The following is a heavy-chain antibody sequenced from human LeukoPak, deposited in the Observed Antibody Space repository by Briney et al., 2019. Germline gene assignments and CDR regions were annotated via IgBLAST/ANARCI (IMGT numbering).Heavy chain of an antibody. CDR3: ARGRKSTYYDGSDYYLYYFDY. Sequence: GGSLRLSCTASGFTFGDYAMNWFRQAPGKGLEWVSSISSTSTYIYYVDSVKGRFTISRDNAKNSLYLQMNSLRAEDTAVYYCARGRKSTYYDGSDYYLYYFDYWGQGTLVTVSS. D-gene: IGHD3-22*01. V-gene: IGHV3-21*01. CDR1: GFTFGDYA. CDR2: ISSTSTYI. J-gene: IGHJ4*02.